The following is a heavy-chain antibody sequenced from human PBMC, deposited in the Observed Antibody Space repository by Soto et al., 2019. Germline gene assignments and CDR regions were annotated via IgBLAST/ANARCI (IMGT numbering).Heavy chain of an antibody. Sequence: GGSMRLSCAASGFTFSSYGMHWVRQAPGKGLEWVAVISYDGSNKYYADSVKGRFTISRDNSKNTLYLQMNSLRAEDTAVYYCAKSDSSGWYWGVYYYYYMDVWGKGTTVTVSS. D-gene: IGHD6-19*01. CDR3: AKSDSSGWYWGVYYYYYMDV. V-gene: IGHV3-30*18. J-gene: IGHJ6*03. CDR2: ISYDGSNK. CDR1: GFTFSSYG.